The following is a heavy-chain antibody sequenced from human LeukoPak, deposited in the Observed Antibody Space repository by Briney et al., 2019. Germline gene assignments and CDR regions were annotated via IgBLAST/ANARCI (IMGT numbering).Heavy chain of an antibody. CDR1: GYSFTSYW. CDR2: IYPGDSDT. D-gene: IGHD6-13*01. Sequence: PGGSLKISCKGSGYSFTSYWIGWVRQMPWKGLEVMGIIYPGDSDTRYSPSFQGQVTISADKSISTSYLQGSSLKTSDTAMYYFARLAAAADYWGQGTLVTVSS. V-gene: IGHV5-51*01. J-gene: IGHJ4*02. CDR3: ARLAAAADY.